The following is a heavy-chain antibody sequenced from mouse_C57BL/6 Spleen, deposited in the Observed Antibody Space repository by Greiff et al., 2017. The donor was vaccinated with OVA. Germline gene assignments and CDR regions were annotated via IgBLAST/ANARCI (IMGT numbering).Heavy chain of an antibody. Sequence: EVQLQQSGPELVKPGASVKIPCKASGYTFTDYNMDWVKQSHGKSLEWIGDINPNNGGTIYNQKFKGKATLTVDKSSSTAYMELRSLTSEDTAVYYCARATVVGPSLDYWGQGTTLTVSS. CDR3: ARATVVGPSLDY. CDR2: INPNNGGT. V-gene: IGHV1-18*01. CDR1: GYTFTDYN. D-gene: IGHD1-1*01. J-gene: IGHJ2*01.